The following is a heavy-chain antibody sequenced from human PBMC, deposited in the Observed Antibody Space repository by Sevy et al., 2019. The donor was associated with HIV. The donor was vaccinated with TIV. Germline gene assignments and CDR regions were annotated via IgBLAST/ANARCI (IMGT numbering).Heavy chain of an antibody. D-gene: IGHD1-26*01. CDR3: ARVRGSYWDYYYYGMDV. J-gene: IGHJ6*02. CDR2: IKQDGSEK. CDR1: GFTFSSYW. V-gene: IGHV3-7*01. Sequence: GGSLRLSCAASGFTFSSYWMSWVRQAPGKGLEWVANIKQDGSEKYYVDSVKGRFTISRDNAKNSLYLQMNSPRAEDTAVYYCARVRGSYWDYYYYGMDVWGQGTTVTVSS.